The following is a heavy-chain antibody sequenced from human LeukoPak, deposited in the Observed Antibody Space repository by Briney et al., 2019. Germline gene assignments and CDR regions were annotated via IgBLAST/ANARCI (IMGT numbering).Heavy chain of an antibody. V-gene: IGHV1-2*02. CDR1: GYTLTDYY. Sequence: ASVEVSCKASGYTLTDYYIHWVRQAPGQGLEWMGWMNPNSGDTNSAQSFQGRVTMTRETSISTAYMELSRLRFDDTAVYYCARVRRYYYGMDVWGQGTTVTVSS. CDR3: ARVRRYYYGMDV. J-gene: IGHJ6*02. CDR2: MNPNSGDT.